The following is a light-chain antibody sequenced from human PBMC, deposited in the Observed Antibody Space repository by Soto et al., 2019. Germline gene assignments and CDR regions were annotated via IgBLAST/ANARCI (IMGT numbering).Light chain of an antibody. Sequence: QSVLTQPPSASGTPGQRVTISCSGSSSNIGRNTVNWYQQLPGTAPKVLIYSNSQRPSGVPDRLSGSKSGTSASLAISGLQSEDEADYYCAAWDDSLNAVVFGGGTQLTVL. CDR2: SNS. CDR1: SSNIGRNT. CDR3: AAWDDSLNAVV. J-gene: IGLJ2*01. V-gene: IGLV1-44*01.